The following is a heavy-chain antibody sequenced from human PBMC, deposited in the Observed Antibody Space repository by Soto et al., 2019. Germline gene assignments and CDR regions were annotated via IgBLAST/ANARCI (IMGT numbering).Heavy chain of an antibody. CDR3: ARGPSGYSSSWTYAFDI. CDR2: INAGNGNT. CDR1: GYTLTSYA. V-gene: IGHV1-3*01. D-gene: IGHD6-13*01. J-gene: IGHJ3*02. Sequence: ASVKVSCKASGYTLTSYAMHWVRQAPGQRLEWMGWINAGNGNTKYSQKFQGRVTITRDTSASTAYMELSSLRSEDTAVYYCARGPSGYSSSWTYAFDIWGQGTMVTVSS.